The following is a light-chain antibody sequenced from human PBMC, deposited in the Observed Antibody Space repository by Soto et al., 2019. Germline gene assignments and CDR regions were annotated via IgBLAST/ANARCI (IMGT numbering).Light chain of an antibody. Sequence: IQMYLSASSVSANIGDRVTITCRASQGISNYLAWYQQKPGKVPKLLIYAASTLQSGVPSRFSGSGSGTDFTLTISSLQPEDVATYYCQKYNSAPLTFGGGTKVAIK. V-gene: IGKV1-27*01. CDR2: AAS. CDR3: QKYNSAPLT. J-gene: IGKJ4*01. CDR1: QGISNY.